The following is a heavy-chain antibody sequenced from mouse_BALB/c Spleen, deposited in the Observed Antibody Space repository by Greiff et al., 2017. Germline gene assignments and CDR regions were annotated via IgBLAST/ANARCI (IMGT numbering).Heavy chain of an antibody. CDR1: GFTFSSYA. CDR2: ISSGGST. J-gene: IGHJ3*01. CDR3: ARGGDYDYDGEFAY. Sequence: EVHLVESGGGLVKPGGSLKLSCAASGFTFSSYAMSWVRQTPEKRLEWVASISSGGSTYYPDSVKGRFTISRDNARNILYLQMSSLRSEDTAMYYCARGGDYDYDGEFAYWGQGTLVTVSA. V-gene: IGHV5-6-5*01. D-gene: IGHD2-4*01.